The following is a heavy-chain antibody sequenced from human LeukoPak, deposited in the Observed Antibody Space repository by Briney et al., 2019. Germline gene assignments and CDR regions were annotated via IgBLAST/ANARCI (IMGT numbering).Heavy chain of an antibody. J-gene: IGHJ6*02. CDR2: IYSGGST. CDR3: ARGCDFWSGLSMDV. CDR1: GFTVSSNY. D-gene: IGHD3-3*01. Sequence: GGSLRLSCAASGFTVSSNYMSWVRQAPGKGLEWVSVIYSGGSTYYADSQKRRFTLSGDNSKNTLYRHMNSLRVEDTDVYYCARGCDFWSGLSMDVGGQGTTVTVSS. V-gene: IGHV3-53*01.